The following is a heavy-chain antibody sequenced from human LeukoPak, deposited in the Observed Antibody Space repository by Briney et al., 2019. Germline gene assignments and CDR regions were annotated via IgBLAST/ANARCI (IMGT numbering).Heavy chain of an antibody. CDR3: ARDSSGNYGGYGVDV. CDR2: INSDGTYT. CDR1: GFTFSSYSSYW. J-gene: IGHJ6*02. D-gene: IGHD1-26*01. V-gene: IGHV3-74*01. Sequence: GGSLRLSCVASGFTFSSYSSYWMNWVRQAPGKGLVWVSRINSDGTYTTYADSVKGRFTISRDNAKNTLYLQMNSLRAEDTAIYYCARDSSGNYGGYGVDVWGQGTTVTVSS.